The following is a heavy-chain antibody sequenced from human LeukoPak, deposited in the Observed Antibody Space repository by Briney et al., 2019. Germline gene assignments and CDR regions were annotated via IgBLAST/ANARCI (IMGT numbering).Heavy chain of an antibody. D-gene: IGHD4-23*01. J-gene: IGHJ4*02. CDR3: ARDPSTVVASFDY. CDR2: ISSSSSTI. CDR1: GFTFSSYS. Sequence: GGSLRLSCAASGFTFSSYSMNWVRQAPGKGLEWVSYISSSSSTIYYADSVKGRLTISRDNAKNSLYLQMNSLRAEDTAVYYCARDPSTVVASFDYWGQGTLVTVSS. V-gene: IGHV3-48*01.